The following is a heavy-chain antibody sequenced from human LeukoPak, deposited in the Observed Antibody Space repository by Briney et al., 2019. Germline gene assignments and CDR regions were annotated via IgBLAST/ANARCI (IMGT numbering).Heavy chain of an antibody. Sequence: GGSLRLSCVASGFIFSDYSMDWVRQAPGKGLEWVSSISSSSAYIFYSDSVKGRFTISRDNAQSSLYLQMNSLRAEDTAVYYCARDLSGSYSDYWGQGTLVTVSS. CDR1: GFIFSDYS. V-gene: IGHV3-21*06. D-gene: IGHD1-26*01. CDR3: ARDLSGSYSDY. J-gene: IGHJ4*02. CDR2: ISSSSAYI.